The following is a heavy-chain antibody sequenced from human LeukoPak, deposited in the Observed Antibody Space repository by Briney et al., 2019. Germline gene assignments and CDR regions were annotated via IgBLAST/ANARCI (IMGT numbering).Heavy chain of an antibody. V-gene: IGHV3-48*03. Sequence: AGSLRLSCTASGFTFSGYEMNWVRQAPGKGLEWVSYISSSGNSIYYADSVKGRFTIPRDKAKNSLYLQMNSLRAEDMAVYYCVKDLISGDYGDYGFSFDYWGPGTLVTAAS. CDR2: ISSSGNSI. CDR1: GFTFSGYE. J-gene: IGHJ4*02. D-gene: IGHD4-17*01. CDR3: VKDLISGDYGDYGFSFDY.